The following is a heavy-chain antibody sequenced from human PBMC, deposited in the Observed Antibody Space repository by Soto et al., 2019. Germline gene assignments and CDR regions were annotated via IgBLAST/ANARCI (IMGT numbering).Heavy chain of an antibody. CDR3: ARGDYGQYDAYNWFDP. Sequence: QVRLQQWGAGLVRPSETLSLTCAVYGGSFNNYCWSWIRQPPGKGLEWIGEVCPGGRTNYSPTLKSEARIAVEGSKNQFSLRLTSVTVADTAVYYCARGDYGQYDAYNWFDPWGQGNLVIVAS. CDR1: GGSFNNYC. J-gene: IGHJ5*02. V-gene: IGHV4-34*02. CDR2: VCPGGRT. D-gene: IGHD3-10*01.